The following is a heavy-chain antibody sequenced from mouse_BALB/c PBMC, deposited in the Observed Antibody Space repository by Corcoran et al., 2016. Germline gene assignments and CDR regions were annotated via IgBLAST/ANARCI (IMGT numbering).Heavy chain of an antibody. Sequence: EVKLLESGGGLVQPGGSLKLYCAASGFDFSRYWMSWVRQAPGKGLEWIGEINTGSSTINYTPSLKDKFIISRDNAKNTLYLQMSKVKSEITALYYCARNHNSGLFAYWGQGTLVTVSA. CDR3: ARNHNSGLFAY. CDR2: INTGSSTI. CDR1: GFDFSRYW. V-gene: IGHV4-1*02. D-gene: IGHD6-1*01. J-gene: IGHJ3*01.